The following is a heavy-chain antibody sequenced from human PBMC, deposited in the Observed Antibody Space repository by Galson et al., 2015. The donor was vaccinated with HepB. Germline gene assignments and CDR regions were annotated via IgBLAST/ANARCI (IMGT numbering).Heavy chain of an antibody. CDR3: AVFVRFGELRWGWFDP. CDR2: FDPEDGET. J-gene: IGHJ5*02. D-gene: IGHD3-10*01. Sequence: QSGAEVKKPGESLRISCKVSGYTLTELSMHWVRQAPGKGLEWMGGFDPEDGETIYAQKFQGRVTMTEDTSTDTAYMELSSLRSEDTAVYYCAVFVRFGELRWGWFDPWGQGTLVTVSS. CDR1: GYTLTELS. V-gene: IGHV1-24*01.